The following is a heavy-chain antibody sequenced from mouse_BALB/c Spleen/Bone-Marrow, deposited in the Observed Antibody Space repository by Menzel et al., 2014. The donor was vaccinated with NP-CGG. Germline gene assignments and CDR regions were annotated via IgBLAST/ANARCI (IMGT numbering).Heavy chain of an antibody. CDR2: ISGGGSYT. CDR1: GFTFSSYG. CDR3: ARQNGNYGYYYAMGY. J-gene: IGHJ4*01. Sequence: EVKLVESGGGLVKPGGSLKLSCAASGFTFSSYGMSWVRQTPEKRLEWVATISGGGSYTYYPDSVKGRFTISRDNAKNNLYLQMSSLRSEDTALYYCARQNGNYGYYYAMGYWGQGTSVTVSS. D-gene: IGHD2-1*01. V-gene: IGHV5-9-2*01.